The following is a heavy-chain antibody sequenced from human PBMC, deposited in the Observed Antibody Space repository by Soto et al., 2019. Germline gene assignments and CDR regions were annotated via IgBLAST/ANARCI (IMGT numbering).Heavy chain of an antibody. V-gene: IGHV3-15*01. J-gene: IGHJ4*02. Sequence: GGSLRLSCAASGFTFSNAWMSWVRQAPGKGLEWVGRIKSKTDGGTTDYAAPVKGRFTISRDDSKNTLYLQMNSLKTEDTAVYYCTTHGYYDYIWGSYRPGYWGQGTLVTVSS. D-gene: IGHD3-16*02. CDR3: TTHGYYDYIWGSYRPGY. CDR2: IKSKTDGGTT. CDR1: GFTFSNAW.